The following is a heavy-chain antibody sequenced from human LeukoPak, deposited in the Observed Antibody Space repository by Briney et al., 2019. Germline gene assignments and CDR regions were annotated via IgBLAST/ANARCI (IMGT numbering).Heavy chain of an antibody. D-gene: IGHD3-10*01. V-gene: IGHV4-59*10. CDR1: GGSFSDYY. CDR3: AGGVSGSGSYGY. Sequence: SETLSLTCGVYGGSFSDYYWSWIRQPAGKGLEWIGRIYTSGSTNYNPSLKSRVTMSVDTSKKQFSLKLSSVTAADTAVYYCAGGVSGSGSYGYWGQGTLVTVSS. CDR2: IYTSGST. J-gene: IGHJ4*02.